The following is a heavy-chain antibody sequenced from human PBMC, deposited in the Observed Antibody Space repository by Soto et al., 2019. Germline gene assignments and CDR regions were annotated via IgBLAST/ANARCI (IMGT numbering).Heavy chain of an antibody. CDR1: GYTFTSYG. J-gene: IGHJ4*02. D-gene: IGHD4-17*01. CDR2: ISAYSGNT. V-gene: IGHV1-18*01. CDR3: ARKNDYGYFDY. Sequence: ASVKVSCKASGYTFTSYGISWVRQAPGQGLEWMGWISAYSGNTNYAQKLQGRVTMTTDTSTSTAYMDLRSLRSDDTAVYYCARKNDYGYFDYWGQGTLVTFSS.